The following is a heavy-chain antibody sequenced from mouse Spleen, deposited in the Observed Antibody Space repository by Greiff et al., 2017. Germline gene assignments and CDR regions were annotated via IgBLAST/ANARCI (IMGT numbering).Heavy chain of an antibody. CDR3: TRRTAQAPYYFDY. Sequence: VQLQQSGTVLARPGASVKMSCKTSGYTFTSYWMHWVKQRPGQGLEWIGAIYPGNSDTSYNQKFKGKAKLTAVTSASTAYMELSSLTNEDSAVYYCTRRTAQAPYYFDYWGQGTTLTVSS. V-gene: IGHV1-5*01. J-gene: IGHJ2*01. CDR2: IYPGNSDT. CDR1: GYTFTSYW. D-gene: IGHD3-2*02.